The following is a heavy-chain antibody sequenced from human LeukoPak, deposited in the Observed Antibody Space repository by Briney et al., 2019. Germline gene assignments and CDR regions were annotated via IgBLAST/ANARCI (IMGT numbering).Heavy chain of an antibody. D-gene: IGHD1-26*01. J-gene: IGHJ4*02. CDR2: INPNSGGT. CDR3: ARVPWESDFDY. V-gene: IGHV1-2*02. CDR1: GYTFTGYY. Sequence: ASVKVSCKASGYTFTGYYMHWVRQAPGQGLEWMGWINPNSGGTSYAQKFQGRVTMTRDTSISTAYMELSRLRSDDTAVYYCARVPWESDFDYWGQGTLVTVSS.